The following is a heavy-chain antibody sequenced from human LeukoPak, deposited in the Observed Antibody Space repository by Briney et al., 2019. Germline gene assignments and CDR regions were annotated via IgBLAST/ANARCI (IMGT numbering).Heavy chain of an antibody. Sequence: GGSLRLSCAASGLTFSSYWMTWVRQAPGKGLEWVAKIKQDGSGKYYVDSVKGRFTISRDNAKNSLYLQMNSLGAEDTAVYYCARRGTSSSWAHFDYWGQGTLVTVSS. CDR2: IKQDGSGK. V-gene: IGHV3-7*05. CDR3: ARRGTSSSWAHFDY. D-gene: IGHD6-13*01. J-gene: IGHJ4*02. CDR1: GLTFSSYW.